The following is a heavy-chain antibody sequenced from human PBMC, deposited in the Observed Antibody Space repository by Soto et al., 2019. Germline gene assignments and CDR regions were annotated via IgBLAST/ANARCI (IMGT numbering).Heavy chain of an antibody. V-gene: IGHV1-18*01. CDR1: GYTLTSSG. CDR2: INTYTGNT. J-gene: IGHJ4*02. D-gene: IGHD6-19*01. CDR3: ARGSSGWSRDY. Sequence: ASVKVSCKASGYTLTSSGISWVRQAPGQGLEWMGWINTYTGNTSYAQKFQGRVTMTTDTSTSTVYMEVRSLRSDDTAVYYCARGSSGWSRDYWGQGTLVTVSS.